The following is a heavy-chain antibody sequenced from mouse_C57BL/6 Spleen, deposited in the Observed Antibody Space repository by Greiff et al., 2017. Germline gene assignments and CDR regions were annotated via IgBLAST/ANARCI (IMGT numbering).Heavy chain of an antibody. CDR3: ARTGTAWFAY. V-gene: IGHV3-6*01. Sequence: ESGPGLVKPSQSLSLTCSVTGYSITSGYYWNWIRQFPGNKLEWMGYISYDGSNNYHPSLKNRISITRDTSKNQFFLKLNSVTTEDTATYYCARTGTAWFAYWGQGTLVTVSA. CDR2: ISYDGSN. J-gene: IGHJ3*01. CDR1: GYSITSGYY. D-gene: IGHD2-14*01.